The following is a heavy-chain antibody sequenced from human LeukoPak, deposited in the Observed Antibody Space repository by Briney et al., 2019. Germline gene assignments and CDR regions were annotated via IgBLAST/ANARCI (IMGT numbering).Heavy chain of an antibody. J-gene: IGHJ6*03. CDR2: IYTSGST. V-gene: IGHV4-61*02. CDR3: ARGESSSSPLYYYYYMDV. D-gene: IGHD6-6*01. Sequence: PSETLSLTCTVSGGSINSGTYYWSWIRQPAGKALEWIGRIYTSGSTNYNPSLKSRVTISVDTSKNQFSLKLSSVTAADTAMYYCARGESSSSPLYYYYYMDVWGKGTTVTVSS. CDR1: GGSINSGTYY.